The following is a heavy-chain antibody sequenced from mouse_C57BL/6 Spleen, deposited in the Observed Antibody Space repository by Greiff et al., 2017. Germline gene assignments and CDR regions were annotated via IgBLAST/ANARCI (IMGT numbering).Heavy chain of an antibody. D-gene: IGHD2-2*01. V-gene: IGHV1-15*01. CDR3: TSGGNDEDYAMDY. J-gene: IGHJ4*01. CDR2: IDPETGGS. CDR1: GYTFTDYD. Sequence: VQRVESGAELVRPGASVTLSCKASGYTFTDYDMHWVKQTPVHGLEWIGAIDPETGGSAYNQKFKGKAILTADKSSSTAYRELRSLKSEDSAVDYWTSGGNDEDYAMDYWGQGTSVTVSS.